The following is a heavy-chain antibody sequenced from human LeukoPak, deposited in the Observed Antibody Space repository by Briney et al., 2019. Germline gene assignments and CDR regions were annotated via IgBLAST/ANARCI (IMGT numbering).Heavy chain of an antibody. J-gene: IGHJ2*01. V-gene: IGHV4-28*01. CDR3: ARSRVTTGTTFDL. D-gene: IGHD1-1*01. CDR1: GYSISSSNW. CDR2: IYYSEST. Sequence: SETLSLTCAVSGYSISSSNWWGWIRQPPGKGLEWIGYIYYSESTYYTPSLKSRVSMSVDTSKNQFSLKLSSVTAVDTAVYYCARSRVTTGTTFDLWGRGTLVTVPS.